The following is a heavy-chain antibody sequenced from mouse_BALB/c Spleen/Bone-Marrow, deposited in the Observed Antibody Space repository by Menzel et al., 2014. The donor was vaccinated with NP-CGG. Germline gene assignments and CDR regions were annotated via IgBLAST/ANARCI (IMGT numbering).Heavy chain of an antibody. D-gene: IGHD1-1*01. Sequence: EVQLVESGGGLVQPGGSLKLSCAASGFTFSSYGMSWVRQTPDKRLELVATINSNGGSTYYPDSVKGRFTISRDNAKNTLYLQMSSLKSEDTAMYYCARDYYGSSDYWGQDTTLTVSS. CDR2: INSNGGST. CDR3: ARDYYGSSDY. J-gene: IGHJ2*01. CDR1: GFTFSSYG. V-gene: IGHV5-6-3*01.